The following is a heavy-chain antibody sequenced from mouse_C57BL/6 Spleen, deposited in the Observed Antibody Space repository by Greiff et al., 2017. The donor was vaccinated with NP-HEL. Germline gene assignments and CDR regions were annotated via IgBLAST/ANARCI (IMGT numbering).Heavy chain of an antibody. V-gene: IGHV5-16*01. CDR3: AREGGYYRYYAMDY. CDR2: ITYDGSST. J-gene: IGHJ4*01. D-gene: IGHD2-3*01. CDR1: GFTFSDYY. Sequence: EVQLVESEGGLVQPGSSMKLSCTASGFTFSDYYMAWVRQVPEKGLEWVANITYDGSSTYYLDSLKSRFIISRDNAKNILYLQMSSLKSEDTATYYCAREGGYYRYYAMDYWGQGTSVTVSS.